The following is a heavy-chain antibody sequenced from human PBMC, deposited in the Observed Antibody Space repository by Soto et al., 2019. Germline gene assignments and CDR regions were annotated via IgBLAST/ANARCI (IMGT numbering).Heavy chain of an antibody. CDR1: GGTLSSYG. V-gene: IGHV1-69*13. J-gene: IGHJ5*02. CDR2: LIPISGTA. CDR3: ASYRYDTSGYYYWFDP. Sequence: SVKVSCKASGGTLSSYGISWVRQAPGQGLEWMGGLIPISGTANYELKFQGRVTITADGSTSTAYIELRSLRSDDTAVYYCASYRYDTSGYYYWFDPWGQGTLVTVSS. D-gene: IGHD3-22*01.